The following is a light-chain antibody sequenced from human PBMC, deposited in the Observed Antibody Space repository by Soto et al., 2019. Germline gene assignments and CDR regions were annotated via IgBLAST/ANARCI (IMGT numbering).Light chain of an antibody. Sequence: EIVLTQSPATLSLSPGERATLSCRASQSVSSYLAWYQHKPGQAPRLLIYDASNRATGIPARFSGSGSGTDFTLTISSLAPEDFAVYYCQQRRAWPLTFGGGTKVEIK. CDR3: QQRRAWPLT. CDR2: DAS. J-gene: IGKJ4*01. CDR1: QSVSSY. V-gene: IGKV3-11*01.